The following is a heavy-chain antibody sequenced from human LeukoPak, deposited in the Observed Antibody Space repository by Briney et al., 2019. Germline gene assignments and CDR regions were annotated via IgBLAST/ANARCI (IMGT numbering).Heavy chain of an antibody. CDR3: AKFPLGGSGSYYNSDYYYYYYMDV. V-gene: IGHV3-23*01. D-gene: IGHD3-10*01. Sequence: PGGSLRLSCAASGFTFSNFAMNWVRQAPGKGLEWVSIISGYGDSTYYTDSVKGRFIISRDNSKNTLYLQMNSLRAEDTAVYYCAKFPLGGSGSYYNSDYYYYYYMDVWGKGTTVTISS. J-gene: IGHJ6*03. CDR2: ISGYGDST. CDR1: GFTFSNFA.